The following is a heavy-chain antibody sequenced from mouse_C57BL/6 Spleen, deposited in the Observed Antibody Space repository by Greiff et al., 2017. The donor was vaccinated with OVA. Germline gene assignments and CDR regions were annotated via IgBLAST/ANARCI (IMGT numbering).Heavy chain of an antibody. CDR1: GYTFTSYW. V-gene: IGHV1-55*01. CDR2: IYPGSGST. CDR3: ARLRDYDWYFDV. J-gene: IGHJ1*03. D-gene: IGHD2-4*01. Sequence: VQLQQPGAELVKPGASVKMSCKASGYTFTSYWITWVKQRPGQGLEWIGDIYPGSGSTNYNEKFKSKATLTVDTSSSTAYMQLSSLTSEDAAVYYCARLRDYDWYFDVWGTGTTVTVSS.